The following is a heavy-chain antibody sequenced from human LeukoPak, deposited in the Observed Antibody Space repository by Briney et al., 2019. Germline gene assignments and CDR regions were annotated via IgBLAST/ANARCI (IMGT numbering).Heavy chain of an antibody. CDR2: IYYSGST. V-gene: IGHV4-39*01. D-gene: IGHD2-15*01. CDR3: ASMPIVVVVAATPAGGN. CDR1: GGSIGSTSYY. Sequence: SETLSLTCSVSGGSIGSTSYYWGWIRQPPGKGLEWIGNIYYSGSTYFNPSLKSRVTISVDTSKNQFSLKLSSVTAADTAVYYCASMPIVVVVAATPAGGNWGQGTLVTVSS. J-gene: IGHJ4*02.